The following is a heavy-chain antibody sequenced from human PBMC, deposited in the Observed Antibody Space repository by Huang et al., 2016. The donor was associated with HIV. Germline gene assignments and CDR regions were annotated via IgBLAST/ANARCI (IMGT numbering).Heavy chain of an antibody. CDR1: GYRFTSYW. J-gene: IGHJ4*02. CDR3: ARHEPGGVAY. CDR2: SNPGDADT. V-gene: IGHV5-51*01. D-gene: IGHD3-16*01. Sequence: VQLVQSGAEVKKPGESLKISCKGSGYRFTSYWIGWVRQMPGKGLGWSGISNPGDADTRYSPSFQGQVTISADKSISTAYLQGSSLKASDTAMFYCARHEPGGVAYWGQGTLVTVSS.